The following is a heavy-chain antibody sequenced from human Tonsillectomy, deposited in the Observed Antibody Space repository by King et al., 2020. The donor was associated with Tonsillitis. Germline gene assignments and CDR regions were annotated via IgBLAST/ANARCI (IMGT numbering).Heavy chain of an antibody. CDR3: ARRRRDYYDSTLFHWYFDL. CDR2: IYWNGDE. V-gene: IGHV2-5*01. D-gene: IGHD3-22*01. J-gene: IGHJ2*01. Sequence: ITLKESGPTLVKPTQTLTLTCTVSGFSLSTRGVGVGWIRQPPGEALEWLALIYWNGDERYSPSLKSRLTLTQDTSKSQVVLTMTNMDPVDTATYYCARRRRDYYDSTLFHWYFDLWGRGTLVTVSS. CDR1: GFSLSTRGVG.